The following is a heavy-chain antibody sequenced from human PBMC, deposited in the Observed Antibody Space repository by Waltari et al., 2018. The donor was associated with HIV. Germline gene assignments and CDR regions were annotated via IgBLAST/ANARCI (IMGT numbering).Heavy chain of an antibody. CDR3: VRRRWRTTMVFLVKGGVFDI. J-gene: IGHJ3*02. D-gene: IGHD2-8*01. CDR1: GGAFNNFF. V-gene: IGHV4-34*01. Sequence: WGAGLMKPAETLSLNCAVYGGAFNNFFWSFVRQSPGKDFEWIGEINHSGKTDYNPSLKGRVSLSIDPSKKQFSLQLTSMSVADTAKYYCVRRRWRTTMVFLVKGGVFDIWGQGTEVTVSS. CDR2: INHSGKT.